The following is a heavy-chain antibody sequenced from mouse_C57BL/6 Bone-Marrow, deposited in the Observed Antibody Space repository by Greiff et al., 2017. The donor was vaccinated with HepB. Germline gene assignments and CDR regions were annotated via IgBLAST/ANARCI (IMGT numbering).Heavy chain of an antibody. J-gene: IGHJ1*03. CDR2: IHPKSGST. Sequence: VQLQQPGAELVKPGASVKLSCKASGYTFTSYWMHWVKQRPGQGLEWIGMIHPKSGSTNYNEKLKSKATLTVDKSSSTAYMQLSSLTSEDSAVYYCARSTYYYGSSYWYFDVWGTGTTVTVSS. D-gene: IGHD1-1*01. CDR3: ARSTYYYGSSYWYFDV. CDR1: GYTFTSYW. V-gene: IGHV1-64*01.